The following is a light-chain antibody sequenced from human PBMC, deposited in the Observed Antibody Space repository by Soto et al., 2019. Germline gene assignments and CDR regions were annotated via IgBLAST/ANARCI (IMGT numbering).Light chain of an antibody. Sequence: EIVLTQSPGTLSMSPGERATLSCRASQSVSNNYLAWYQQKPGQAPRLLIFAASSRATGIPDRFSGSGSGTDFTLIISRLEPEDFAMYYCQQYDTYSPRLAFGGGTKVDIK. CDR3: QQYDTYSPRLA. V-gene: IGKV3-20*01. CDR1: QSVSNNY. CDR2: AAS. J-gene: IGKJ4*01.